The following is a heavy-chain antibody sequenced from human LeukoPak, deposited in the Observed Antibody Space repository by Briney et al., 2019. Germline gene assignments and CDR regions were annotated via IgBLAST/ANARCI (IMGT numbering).Heavy chain of an antibody. CDR2: MSSDGNAM. CDR3: VRESEYYFDHSASFDY. CDR1: GFTFTAYL. V-gene: IGHV3-30-3*01. D-gene: IGHD3-22*01. J-gene: IGHJ4*02. Sequence: PGRSLRLSCAASGFTFTAYLIHWVRQAPGKGLKWVAVMSSDGNAMFYADSVKGRFTISRDNSKNTLYLQMNSPRAEDTAVYYCVRESEYYFDHSASFDYWGQGTLVTVSS.